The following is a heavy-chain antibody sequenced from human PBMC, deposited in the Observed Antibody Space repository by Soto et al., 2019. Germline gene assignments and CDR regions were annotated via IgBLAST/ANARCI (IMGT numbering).Heavy chain of an antibody. J-gene: IGHJ4*02. D-gene: IGHD6-6*01. CDR3: ARGVEDSRDFAFDY. V-gene: IGHV3-30*03. CDR2: ISYDGSNK. Sequence: QVQLVESGGGVVQPGRSLRLSCAASGFTFSSYGMHWVRQAPGKGLEWVAVISYDGSNKYYADSVKGRFTISRDNSKNTLYLQMNSLRAEDTAVYYCARGVEDSRDFAFDYWGQGTLVTVSS. CDR1: GFTFSSYG.